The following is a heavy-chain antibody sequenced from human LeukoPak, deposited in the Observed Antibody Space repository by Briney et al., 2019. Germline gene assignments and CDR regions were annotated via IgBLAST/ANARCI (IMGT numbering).Heavy chain of an antibody. Sequence: ASVKVSCKVSGYTLTELSMHWVRQAPGKGLEWMGGFDPEDGETIYAQKFQGRVTMTEDTSTDTAYMELSSLRSEDTAVYYCAIGEAYCGGDCYSHLDYWGQGTLVTVSS. J-gene: IGHJ4*02. CDR2: FDPEDGET. V-gene: IGHV1-24*01. CDR1: GYTLTELS. CDR3: AIGEAYCGGDCYSHLDY. D-gene: IGHD2-21*02.